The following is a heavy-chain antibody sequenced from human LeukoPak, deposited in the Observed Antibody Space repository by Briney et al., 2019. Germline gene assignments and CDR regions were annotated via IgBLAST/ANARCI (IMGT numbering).Heavy chain of an antibody. CDR3: ARDLDAYVVLIAYDAFDI. CDR2: IKQDGSEK. D-gene: IGHD2-21*01. J-gene: IGHJ3*02. Sequence: GGSLRLSCATSGFTFSNYWMTWVRQAPGKGLEWVANIKQDGSEKYYVDSVKGRFTISRDNVKNSLYLQMNSLRAEDTAVYYCARDLDAYVVLIAYDAFDIWGHGTMVTVSS. V-gene: IGHV3-7*01. CDR1: GFTFSNYW.